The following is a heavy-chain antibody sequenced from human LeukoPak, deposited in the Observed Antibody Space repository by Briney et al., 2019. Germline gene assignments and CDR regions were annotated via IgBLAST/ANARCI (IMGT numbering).Heavy chain of an antibody. CDR3: ARDQGEDYGDEPGHDGFDL. Sequence: GSLRLSCAASGFNFRTYNMYWVRQAPGKGLEWVASISSSSSYRKYSDSLRGRFTMSRDNAKNSLYLQMSSLRVADTAVYYCARDQGEDYGDEPGHDGFDLWGQGTMVTVS. CDR2: ISSSSSYR. D-gene: IGHD4-17*01. CDR1: GFNFRTYN. J-gene: IGHJ3*01. V-gene: IGHV3-21*01.